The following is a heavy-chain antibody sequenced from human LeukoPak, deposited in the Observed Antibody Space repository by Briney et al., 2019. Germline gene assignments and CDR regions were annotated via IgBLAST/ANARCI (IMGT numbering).Heavy chain of an antibody. Sequence: GGSLRLSCAASGFTFSSYAMSWVRQAPGKGLEWVSAIIGSGGSPYYEDSVKVRFTISRDNSRDTLYLQMNSLRAEDTAVHYCAKGYYDYVWGSYYFDYWGQGTLVTVSS. D-gene: IGHD3-16*01. V-gene: IGHV3-23*01. CDR2: IIGSGGSP. J-gene: IGHJ4*02. CDR1: GFTFSSYA. CDR3: AKGYYDYVWGSYYFDY.